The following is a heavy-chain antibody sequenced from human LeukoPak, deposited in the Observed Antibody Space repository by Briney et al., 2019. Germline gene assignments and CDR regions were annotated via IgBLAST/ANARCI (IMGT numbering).Heavy chain of an antibody. D-gene: IGHD3-22*01. CDR2: IIPIFGTA. Sequence: ASVKVSCKASGGTFSSYAISWVRQAPGQELEWMGGIIPIFGTANYAQKFQGRVTITADESTSTAYMELSSLRSEDTAVYYCARDKSTYYYDSSGYYSCDYWGQGTLVTVSS. V-gene: IGHV1-69*13. CDR1: GGTFSSYA. J-gene: IGHJ4*02. CDR3: ARDKSTYYYDSSGYYSCDY.